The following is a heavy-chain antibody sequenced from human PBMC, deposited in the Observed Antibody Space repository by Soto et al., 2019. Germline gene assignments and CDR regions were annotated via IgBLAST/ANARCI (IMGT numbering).Heavy chain of an antibody. CDR2: ISHDGGTE. CDR3: AKVRDPGTDNYYFDY. V-gene: IGHV3-30*18. Sequence: GGSLRLSCAASRFTFSYYGMHWVRQAPGKGLEWVALISHDGGTEYYADSVKGRFTISRDNSKNTLYLQMSSLRAEDTAVYYCAKVRDPGTDNYYFDYWGQGSLVTVSS. D-gene: IGHD1-7*01. J-gene: IGHJ4*02. CDR1: RFTFSYYG.